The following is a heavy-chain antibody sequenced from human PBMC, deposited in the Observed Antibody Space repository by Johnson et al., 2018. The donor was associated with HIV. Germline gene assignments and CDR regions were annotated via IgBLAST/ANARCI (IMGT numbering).Heavy chain of an antibody. J-gene: IGHJ3*02. CDR3: ARDPFTQALDAFDI. Sequence: QEQLVESGGGVVQPGRSLRLSCAASGFTFNRHGMHWVRQAPGKGLEWVAAISNDGSNKYYADSVKGRFTISRDNSKNTLYLQMNSLRPEDTAVYYCARDPFTQALDAFDIWGQGTMVTVSS. V-gene: IGHV3-30*03. CDR2: ISNDGSNK. CDR1: GFTFNRHG.